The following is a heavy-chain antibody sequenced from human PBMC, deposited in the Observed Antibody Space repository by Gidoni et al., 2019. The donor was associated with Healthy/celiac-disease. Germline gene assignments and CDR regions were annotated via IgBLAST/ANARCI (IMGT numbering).Heavy chain of an antibody. Sequence: TFSSYAMSWVRQAPGKGLEWVSGISGSGGSTYYADSVKGRFTISRDNSKNTLYLQMNSLRAEDTAVYYCAKSAPYSSGWSDFDYWGQGTLVTVSS. CDR2: ISGSGGST. D-gene: IGHD6-19*01. CDR1: TFSSYA. J-gene: IGHJ4*02. CDR3: AKSAPYSSGWSDFDY. V-gene: IGHV3-23*01.